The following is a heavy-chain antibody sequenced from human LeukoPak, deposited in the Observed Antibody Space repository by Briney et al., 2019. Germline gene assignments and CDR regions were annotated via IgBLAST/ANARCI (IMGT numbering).Heavy chain of an antibody. V-gene: IGHV4-30-4*08. CDR3: ARGPRSGWYTKPTAEYFQH. D-gene: IGHD6-19*01. Sequence: PSETLSLTCTVSGGSISSGDYYWSWIRQPPGKGLEWIGYIYYSGSAYDNPSLNSRVTISVDTSKNQFSLKLSSVAAADTAVYYCARGPRSGWYTKPTAEYFQHWGQGTLVTVSS. CDR1: GGSISSGDYY. CDR2: IYYSGSA. J-gene: IGHJ1*01.